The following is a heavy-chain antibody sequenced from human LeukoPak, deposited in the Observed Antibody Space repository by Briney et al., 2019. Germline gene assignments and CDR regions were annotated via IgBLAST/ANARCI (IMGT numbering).Heavy chain of an antibody. CDR3: ATIHRGYSYGSGAFDI. J-gene: IGHJ3*02. CDR2: INHSGST. Sequence: PSETLSLTCAVYGGSFSGYYWSWIRQPPGKGLEWIGEINHSGSTNYNPSLKSRATISVDTSKNQFSLKLSSVTAADTAVYYCATIHRGYSYGSGAFDIWGQGTMVTVSS. CDR1: GGSFSGYY. D-gene: IGHD5-18*01. V-gene: IGHV4-34*01.